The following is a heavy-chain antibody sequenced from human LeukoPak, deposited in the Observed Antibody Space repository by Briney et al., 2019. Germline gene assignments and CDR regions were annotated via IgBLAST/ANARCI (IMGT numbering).Heavy chain of an antibody. CDR1: GFTFSSYA. Sequence: PGGSLRLSCAASGFTFSSYAMTWVRQAPGKGLEWVSFIYSGGSTYYADSVKGRFTISRDNSKNTLYLQMNSLRAEDTAVYYCAKGTGWRDGYNYDYWGQGTLVTVSS. CDR3: AKGTGWRDGYNYDY. CDR2: IYSGGST. V-gene: IGHV3-23*03. D-gene: IGHD5-24*01. J-gene: IGHJ4*02.